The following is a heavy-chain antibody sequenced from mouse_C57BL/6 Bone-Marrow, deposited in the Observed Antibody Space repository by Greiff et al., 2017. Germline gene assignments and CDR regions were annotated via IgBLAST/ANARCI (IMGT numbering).Heavy chain of an antibody. CDR3: ARATVVATDYCDY. Sequence: QVQLQQPGAELVMPGASVKLSCKASGYTFTSYWMHWVKQRPGQGLEWIGEIDPSDSYTNYNQKFKGKSTLTVDKSSSTAYMQLSSLTSEDSAVYYCARATVVATDYCDYWGQGTTRKVAS. J-gene: IGHJ2*01. CDR1: GYTFTSYW. CDR2: IDPSDSYT. D-gene: IGHD1-1*01. V-gene: IGHV1-69*01.